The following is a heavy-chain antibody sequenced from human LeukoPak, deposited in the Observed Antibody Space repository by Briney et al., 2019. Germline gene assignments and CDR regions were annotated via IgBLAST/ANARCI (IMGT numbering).Heavy chain of an antibody. CDR3: DCSSATCYAAGDY. CDR2: IRADGSNT. J-gene: IGHJ4*02. Sequence: GGSLRLSCAASGFSFSMYSMSWIRQAPGKGLEWVAFIRADGSNTKYADSVKGRFTISRDNTKNTLYLQMNSLRPEDTATYYCDCSSATCYAAGDYWGQGTLVTVSS. D-gene: IGHD2-2*01. V-gene: IGHV3-30*02. CDR1: GFSFSMYS.